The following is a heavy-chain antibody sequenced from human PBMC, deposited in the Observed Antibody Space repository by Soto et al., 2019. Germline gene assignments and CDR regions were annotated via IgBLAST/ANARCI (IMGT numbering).Heavy chain of an antibody. D-gene: IGHD2-2*01. V-gene: IGHV3-11*06. Sequence: PGGSLRLSCAASGFTFSDYYMSWIRQAPGKGLEWGSYISSSSSYTNYADSVKGRFTISRDNAKNSLSLQMSSLRAEDTAVYYCAREGTSSGAFDIWGQGTMVTVSS. J-gene: IGHJ3*02. CDR3: AREGTSSGAFDI. CDR2: ISSSSSYT. CDR1: GFTFSDYY.